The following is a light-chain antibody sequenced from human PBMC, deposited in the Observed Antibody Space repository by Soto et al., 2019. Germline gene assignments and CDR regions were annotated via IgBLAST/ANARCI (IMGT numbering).Light chain of an antibody. CDR1: QSVSNNY. V-gene: IGKV3-20*01. CDR2: GAS. CDR3: QHYGSSPPIT. Sequence: EIVLTQSPGTLSLSPGERATLSCMASQSVSNNYLAWYQQKPGQAPRLLIYGASNRATGIPDRFSGSGSGTDFTLTISRLEPEDFAVYYCQHYGSSPPITFGQGTRLEIK. J-gene: IGKJ5*01.